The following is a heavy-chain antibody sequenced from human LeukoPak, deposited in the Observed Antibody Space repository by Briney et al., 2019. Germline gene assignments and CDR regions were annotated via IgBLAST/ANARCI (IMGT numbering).Heavy chain of an antibody. D-gene: IGHD6-19*01. CDR2: IRSKAYGGTT. CDR1: GFTFGDYA. J-gene: IGHJ3*02. CDR3: TSYFSSGWYGGAFDI. V-gene: IGHV3-49*04. Sequence: GGSLRLSCTASGFTFGDYAMSWVRQAPGKGLEWVGFIRSKAYGGTTEYAASVKGRFTISGDDSKSIAYLQMNSLKTEDTAVYYCTSYFSSGWYGGAFDIWGQGTMVTVSS.